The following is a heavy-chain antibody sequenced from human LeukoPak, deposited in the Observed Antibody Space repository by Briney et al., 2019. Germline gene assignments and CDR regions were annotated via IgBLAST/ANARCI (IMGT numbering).Heavy chain of an antibody. J-gene: IGHJ5*02. CDR3: TRHRWELLSNWFDP. V-gene: IGHV3-73*01. Sequence: VGSLRLSCAASGFTFSGSAMHWVRQASGKGLEWVGRIRSKANSYATAYAASVKGRFTISRDDSKNTAYLQMNSLKTEDTAVYYCTRHRWELLSNWFDPWGQGTLVTVSS. D-gene: IGHD1-26*01. CDR1: GFTFSGSA. CDR2: IRSKANSYAT.